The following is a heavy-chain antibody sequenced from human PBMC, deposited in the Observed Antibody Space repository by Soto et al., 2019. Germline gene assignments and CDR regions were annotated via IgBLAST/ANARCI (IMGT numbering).Heavy chain of an antibody. J-gene: IGHJ4*02. CDR3: AAVFYYEGNGTKARFY. V-gene: IGHV1-58*02. CDR1: GFTFSHSA. CDR2: IVVGSGNT. Sequence: SVKVSCKASGFTFSHSAMQWVRQARGQSLERIGWIVVGSGNTNYAQKFQERVTISWDMSTNTAYMELSSLSSEDTAVFFCAAVFYYEGNGTKARFYWGQGPLVTVSS. D-gene: IGHD3-22*01.